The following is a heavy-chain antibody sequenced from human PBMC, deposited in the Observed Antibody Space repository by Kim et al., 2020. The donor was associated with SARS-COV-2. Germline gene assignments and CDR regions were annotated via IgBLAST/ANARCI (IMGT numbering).Heavy chain of an antibody. D-gene: IGHD3-3*01. CDR3: ARRLVDFWSGYYAIDYFDY. Sequence: SETLSLTCAVYGGSFSGYYWSWIRQPPGKGLEWIGEINHSGSTNYNPSLKSRVTISVDTSKNQFSLKLSSVTAADTAVYYCARRLVDFWSGYYAIDYFDYCAEETLVTVSS. CDR1: GGSFSGYY. V-gene: IGHV4-34*01. J-gene: IGHJ4*02. CDR2: INHSGST.